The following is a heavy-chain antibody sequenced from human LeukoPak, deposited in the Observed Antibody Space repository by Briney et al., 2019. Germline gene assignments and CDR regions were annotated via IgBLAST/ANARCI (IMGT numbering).Heavy chain of an antibody. V-gene: IGHV3-66*01. Sequence: PGGSLRLFCAASGFTVSSNYMRGVRQAPGKGLEWVSVIYSGGRTYYGDSVKGGLTISRDNSKNPLYLQMNRLRAEDTAVYYCARGSGWYPYFDYWGQGPLVTVSS. J-gene: IGHJ4*02. CDR3: ARGSGWYPYFDY. CDR2: IYSGGRT. D-gene: IGHD6-19*01. CDR1: GFTVSSNY.